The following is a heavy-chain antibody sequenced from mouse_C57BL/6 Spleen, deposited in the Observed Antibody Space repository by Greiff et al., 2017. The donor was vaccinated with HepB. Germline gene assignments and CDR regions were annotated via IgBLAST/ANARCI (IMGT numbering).Heavy chain of an antibody. J-gene: IGHJ3*01. Sequence: EVQLQQSGAELVKPGASVKLSCTASGFNIKDYYMHWVKQRTEQGLEWIGRIDPEDGETKYVPKFQGKATITADTSSNTAYLQLSSLTSEDTAVYYCPGWGTNWDDAYWGQGTLVTVSA. D-gene: IGHD4-1*01. CDR2: IDPEDGET. CDR3: PGWGTNWDDAY. V-gene: IGHV14-2*01. CDR1: GFNIKDYY.